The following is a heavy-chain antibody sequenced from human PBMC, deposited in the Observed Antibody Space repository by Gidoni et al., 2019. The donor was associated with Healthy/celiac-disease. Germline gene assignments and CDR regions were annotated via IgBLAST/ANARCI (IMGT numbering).Heavy chain of an antibody. Sequence: QVQLVQPGAEAKKPGASVKVSCKASGYTFTGHHMHWVRQAPGQGLEWMGWINPNRGGTNYAQKFQGRVTMTRDTSISTAYMELSRLRSDDTAVYYCARVARRYSSSWRNWFDPWGQGTLVTVSS. J-gene: IGHJ5*02. CDR3: ARVARRYSSSWRNWFDP. CDR1: GYTFTGHH. D-gene: IGHD6-13*01. CDR2: INPNRGGT. V-gene: IGHV1-2*02.